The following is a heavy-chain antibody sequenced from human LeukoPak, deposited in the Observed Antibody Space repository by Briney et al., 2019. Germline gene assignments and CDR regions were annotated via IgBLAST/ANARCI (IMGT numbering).Heavy chain of an antibody. Sequence: PSETLSLTCTVSGGSISSSSYYWGWIRQPPGKGLECIGSIYYSGSTYYNPSLKSRVTISVDRSKNQFSLKLSSVTAADTAVYYCARGTYSSAHDAFDIWGQGTMVTVSS. CDR1: GGSISSSSYY. J-gene: IGHJ3*02. CDR3: ARGTYSSAHDAFDI. CDR2: IYYSGST. V-gene: IGHV4-39*07. D-gene: IGHD3-22*01.